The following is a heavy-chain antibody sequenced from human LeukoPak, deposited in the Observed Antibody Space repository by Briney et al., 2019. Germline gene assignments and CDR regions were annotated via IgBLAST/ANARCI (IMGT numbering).Heavy chain of an antibody. CDR3: ARVTVLRFLEWLLHDAFDI. CDR1: GGSFSGYY. D-gene: IGHD3-3*01. Sequence: SETLSLTCAVYGGSFSGYYWSRIRQPPGKGLEWIGEINHSGSTNYNPSLKSRVTISVDTSKNQFSLKLSSVTAADTAVYYCARVTVLRFLEWLLHDAFDIWGQGTMVTVSS. CDR2: INHSGST. J-gene: IGHJ3*02. V-gene: IGHV4-34*01.